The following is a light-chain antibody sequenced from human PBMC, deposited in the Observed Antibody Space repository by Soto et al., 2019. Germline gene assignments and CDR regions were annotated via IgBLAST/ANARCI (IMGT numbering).Light chain of an antibody. J-gene: IGKJ4*01. V-gene: IGKV1-16*01. Sequence: DIHMTQSPSSLSASVGDRVTITCRASHPININLVWFQQKPGKAHKSLIYAATNLQSGVPSRFSGSGGGTDFSITISSLQPEDVATYYCQQYQRYPPSFGGGTKLEIK. CDR3: QQYQRYPPS. CDR2: AAT. CDR1: HPININ.